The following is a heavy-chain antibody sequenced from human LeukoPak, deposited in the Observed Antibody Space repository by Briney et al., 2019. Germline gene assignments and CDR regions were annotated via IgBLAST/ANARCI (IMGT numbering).Heavy chain of an antibody. Sequence: GASLKVSCKASGYTFTDHYLHWVRQAPGQEREWVGWIRPESGDIHYAQTFYGRVTLTRDTSINTAYMELTGLTSDDTGVYYCTRDHNWGPDYWGQGTLIIVSS. CDR3: TRDHNWGPDY. CDR2: IRPESGDI. J-gene: IGHJ4*02. V-gene: IGHV1-2*02. CDR1: GYTFTDHY. D-gene: IGHD7-27*01.